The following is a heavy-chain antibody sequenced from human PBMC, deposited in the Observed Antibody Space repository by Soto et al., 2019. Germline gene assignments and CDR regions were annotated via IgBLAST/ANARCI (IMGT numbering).Heavy chain of an antibody. CDR2: IWYDGSNK. D-gene: IGHD3-10*02. J-gene: IGHJ5*02. Sequence: QVQLVESGGGVVQPGRSLRLSCAASGFTFRNYGMHWVRQAPGKGLEWVAVIWYDGSNKYYADSVKGRFTISRDNSKNTLYLEMNSLRDEDTAVYYCARDVRSRRYDLWGQGTLVIVSS. CDR3: ARDVRSRRYDL. CDR1: GFTFRNYG. V-gene: IGHV3-33*01.